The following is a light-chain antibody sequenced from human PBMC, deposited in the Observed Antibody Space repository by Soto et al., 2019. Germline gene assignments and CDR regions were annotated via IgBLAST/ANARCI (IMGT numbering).Light chain of an antibody. J-gene: IGLJ1*01. V-gene: IGLV2-23*02. CDR2: EVS. CDR3: CSYAGSSTFYV. Sequence: QSVLTQPASVSWSPGESITISCTGTISYVGSYNLVSWYQQHPVKAPKLMIYEVSKRPSLVSNLFSGSKSGNTASLKISGLQAEDEADYYCCSYAGSSTFYVFGTWTKVPVL. CDR1: ISYVGSYNL.